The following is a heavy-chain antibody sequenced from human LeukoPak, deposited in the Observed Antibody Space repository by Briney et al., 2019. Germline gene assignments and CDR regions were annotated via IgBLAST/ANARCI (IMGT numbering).Heavy chain of an antibody. D-gene: IGHD6-13*01. CDR2: IIPIFGTA. CDR3: ARAPGIAAAGHFDY. V-gene: IGHV1-69*05. CDR1: GGTFSSYA. Sequence: GASVKVSCTASGGTFSSYAISWVRQAPGQGLEWMGGIIPIFGTANYAQKFQGWVTMTRDTSISTAYMELSRLRSDDTAVYYCARAPGIAAAGHFDYWGQGTLVTVSS. J-gene: IGHJ4*02.